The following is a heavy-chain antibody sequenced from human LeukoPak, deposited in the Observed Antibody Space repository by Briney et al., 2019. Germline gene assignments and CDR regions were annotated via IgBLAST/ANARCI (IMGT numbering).Heavy chain of an antibody. J-gene: IGHJ4*02. CDR2: ISGSGTST. Sequence: GGSLRLSCTASGYTFNSYAMSWVRQAPGKGLEWVSGISGSGTSTYYADSVKGRFTISRDNSKNTLYLQMNSLRAEDTALYYCAKKPASGSCFDYWGQGTLVTVSS. CDR1: GYTFNSYA. CDR3: AKKPASGSCFDY. D-gene: IGHD3-10*01. V-gene: IGHV3-23*01.